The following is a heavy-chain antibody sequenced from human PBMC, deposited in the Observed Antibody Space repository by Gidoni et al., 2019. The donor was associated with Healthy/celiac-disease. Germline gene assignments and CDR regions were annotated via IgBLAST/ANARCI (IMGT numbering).Heavy chain of an antibody. D-gene: IGHD2-15*01. CDR3: ASRGYCSGGSCYSPPRGYYFDY. CDR1: GGSISSGDYY. V-gene: IGHV4-30-4*01. J-gene: IGHJ4*02. Sequence: QVQLQESGPGLVKPSQTLSLTCTVSGGSISSGDYYCSWIRQPPGKGLEWIGYIYYSGSTYYNPSLKSLVTISVDTSKNQFSLKLSSVTAADTAVYYCASRGYCSGGSCYSPPRGYYFDYWGQGTLVTVSS. CDR2: IYYSGST.